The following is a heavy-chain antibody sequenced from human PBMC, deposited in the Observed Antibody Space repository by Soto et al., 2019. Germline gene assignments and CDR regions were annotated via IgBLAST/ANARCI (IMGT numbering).Heavy chain of an antibody. J-gene: IGHJ6*02. Sequence: SETLSLTCAVYGGSFSGYYWSWIRQPPGKGLEWIGEINHSGNTNYNPSLKSRVTISVDTSKNQFSLKLSSVTAADTAVYYCARDRVVPAAYYYYGMDVWGQGTTVTVSS. CDR2: INHSGNT. CDR1: GGSFSGYY. V-gene: IGHV4-34*01. CDR3: ARDRVVPAAYYYYGMDV. D-gene: IGHD2-2*01.